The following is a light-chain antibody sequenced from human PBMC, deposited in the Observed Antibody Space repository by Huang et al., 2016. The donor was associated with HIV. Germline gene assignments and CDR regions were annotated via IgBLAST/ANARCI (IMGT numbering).Light chain of an antibody. Sequence: EIVMTQSPATLSVSPGERATLSCRASQSVRSNLAWYQQKPGQAPRLVIYDASTRATGIPGRISGSGYVTEFTLTISSLQSDDFAVYCCQQYENWLLFGQGTRL. CDR3: QQYENWLL. J-gene: IGKJ5*01. CDR2: DAS. V-gene: IGKV3-15*01. CDR1: QSVRSN.